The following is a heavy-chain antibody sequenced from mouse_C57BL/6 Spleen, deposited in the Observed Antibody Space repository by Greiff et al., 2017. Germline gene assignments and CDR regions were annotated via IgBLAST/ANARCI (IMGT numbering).Heavy chain of an antibody. CDR2: ILPGSGST. D-gene: IGHD3-2*02. J-gene: IGHJ4*01. CDR3: ASDSSATDYAMDY. Sequence: QVQLQQSGAELMKPGASVKLSCKATGYTFTGYWIEWVKQRPGHGLEWIGEILPGSGSTNYNEKFKGKATFTAATSSNTSYMQLSSLTTEDSAIYYCASDSSATDYAMDYWGQGTSVTVSS. CDR1: GYTFTGYW. V-gene: IGHV1-9*01.